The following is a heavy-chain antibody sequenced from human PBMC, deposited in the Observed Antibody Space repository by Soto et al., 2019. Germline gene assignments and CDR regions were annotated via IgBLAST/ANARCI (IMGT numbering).Heavy chain of an antibody. CDR3: AGNISAHVWWSYSN. CDR1: GYIFKNYA. CDR2: IIPVFGTP. Sequence: YSVKVSCKSSGYIFKNYAVTWLRQAPGQGLEWMGGIIPVFGTPDYSQKFRGRVTITADESTSTVYMELRSLTSEDTAVYYCAGNISAHVWWSYSNCGQAPLVAVSS. J-gene: IGHJ4*02. V-gene: IGHV1-69*13. D-gene: IGHD3-16*01.